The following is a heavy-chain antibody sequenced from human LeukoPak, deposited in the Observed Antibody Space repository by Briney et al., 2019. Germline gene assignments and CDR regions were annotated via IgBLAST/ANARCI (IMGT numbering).Heavy chain of an antibody. CDR2: ISAYNGNT. J-gene: IGHJ6*03. CDR1: GYTFTSYG. V-gene: IGHV1-18*01. CDR3: ATYSSSSLFYYYYYMDV. D-gene: IGHD6-6*01. Sequence: ASVKVSCKASGYTFTSYGISWVRQAPGQGLEWMGWISAYNGNTNYAQKLQGRVTMTTDTSTSTAYMELRSLRSDDTAVYYCATYSSSSLFYYYYYMDVWGKGTTVTVSS.